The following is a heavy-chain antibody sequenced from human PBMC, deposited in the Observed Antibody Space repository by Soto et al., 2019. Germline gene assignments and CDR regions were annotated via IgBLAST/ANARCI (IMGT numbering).Heavy chain of an antibody. CDR2: ISGYNGNT. Sequence: QVQVVQSGDEVKKPGASVKVSCKASGYTFTNYGFSWVRQAPGQGLEWMGWISGYNGNTKYAEKFQGRVTMTTDTTXXTVHMALGSLRPDDRAVYYCASEGQAPGYCSGMDVWGQGAAVTLAS. J-gene: IGHJ6*02. V-gene: IGHV1-18*01. CDR3: ASEGQAPGYCSGMDV. CDR1: GYTFTNYG.